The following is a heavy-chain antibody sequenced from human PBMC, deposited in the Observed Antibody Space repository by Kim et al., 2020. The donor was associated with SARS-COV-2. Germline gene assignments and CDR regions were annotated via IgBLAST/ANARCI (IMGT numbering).Heavy chain of an antibody. Sequence: SETLSLTCAVYGGSFSGYYWSWIRQPPGKGLEWIGEINHSGSTNYNPSLESRVTISVDTSKNQFSLKLSSVTAADTAVYYCARVRDIVVVPAAIGYWGQGTLVTVSS. J-gene: IGHJ4*02. CDR2: INHSGST. V-gene: IGHV4-34*01. CDR1: GGSFSGYY. CDR3: ARVRDIVVVPAAIGY. D-gene: IGHD2-2*01.